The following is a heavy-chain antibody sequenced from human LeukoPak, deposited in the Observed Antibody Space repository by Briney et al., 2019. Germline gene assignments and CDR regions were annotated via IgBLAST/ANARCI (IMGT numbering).Heavy chain of an antibody. CDR3: ARVSGCSGGSCYDPAYFDY. J-gene: IGHJ4*02. CDR2: IYYSGST. V-gene: IGHV4-30-4*02. D-gene: IGHD2-15*01. Sequence: SETLSLSCTVSGGSISSGDYYWGWIRQPPGKGLEWIGYIYYSGSTYYNPSLKSRVTISVDTSRNQFSLKLSSVTAADTAVYYCARVSGCSGGSCYDPAYFDYWGQGTLVTVSS. CDR1: GGSISSGDYY.